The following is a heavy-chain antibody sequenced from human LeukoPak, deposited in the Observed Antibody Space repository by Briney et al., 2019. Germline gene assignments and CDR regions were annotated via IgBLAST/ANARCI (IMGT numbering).Heavy chain of an antibody. V-gene: IGHV4-39*01. D-gene: IGHD6-13*01. CDR2: IYYSGST. Sequence: PSETLSLTCTVSGGSISNSSYYWGWIRQPPGKGLEWIGSIYYSGSTYYNPSLKSRVTISVDTSKNQFSLKLSSVTAADTAVYYCARSAAGYMDVWGKGTTVTISS. CDR3: ARSAAGYMDV. J-gene: IGHJ6*03. CDR1: GGSISNSSYY.